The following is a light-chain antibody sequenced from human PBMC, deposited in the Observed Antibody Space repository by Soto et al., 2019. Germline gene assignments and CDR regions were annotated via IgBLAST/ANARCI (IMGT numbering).Light chain of an antibody. Sequence: QSSLTQPRSVSGSPGQSFTISCTGPIIDVGSSNYVSWYQHHPGKAPKLMIYDVSERPSGVPDRFSGYRSGNTASLTISGLQAEDEADYYCCAYAVTFYVFGTGTKVTVL. J-gene: IGLJ1*01. CDR3: CAYAVTFYV. V-gene: IGLV2-11*01. CDR2: DVS. CDR1: IIDVGSSNY.